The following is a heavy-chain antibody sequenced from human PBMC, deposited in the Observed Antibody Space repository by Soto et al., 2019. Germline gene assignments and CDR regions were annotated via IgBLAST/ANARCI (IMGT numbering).Heavy chain of an antibody. J-gene: IGHJ6*02. CDR2: IRGFSPYT. CDR1: GFTFRTYT. V-gene: IGHV3-21*01. D-gene: IGHD3-10*01. Sequence: GGSLRLSCISSGFTFRTYTMNWVRQAAGKGLEWVSGIRGFSPYTFYAESVKGRFTISRDNAKNSRYLQMNSLRAEDTAVYYCARDRGYDAHDYYYNAMDVWGQGTTVTVSS. CDR3: ARDRGYDAHDYYYNAMDV.